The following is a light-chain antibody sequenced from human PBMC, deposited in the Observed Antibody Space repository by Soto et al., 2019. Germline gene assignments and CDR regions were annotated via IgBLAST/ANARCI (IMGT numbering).Light chain of an antibody. CDR1: SRDVGAYNF. CDR2: DVS. V-gene: IGLV2-8*01. CDR3: SSHAGTNNPVV. J-gene: IGLJ1*01. Sequence: QSALTQPPSASGSPGQSVTISCTGTSRDVGAYNFVSWYQQHPGKAPKLMIYDVSHRPSWVTDRFSASRSGNTASLTVSGLQPEDEADYYCSSHAGTNNPVVFGTGTKLTVL.